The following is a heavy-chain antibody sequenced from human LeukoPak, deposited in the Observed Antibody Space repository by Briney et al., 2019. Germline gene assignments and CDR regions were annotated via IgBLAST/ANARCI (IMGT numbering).Heavy chain of an antibody. V-gene: IGHV4-38-2*01. Sequence: SETLSLTCAVSGYSISSGYYWGWIRQPPGKGLEWIGSVYHSGSTYYNSSLKSRVTISVDTSKNQFSLKLSSVTAADTAVYYCARGGSYYGYFDYWGQGTLVTVSS. CDR2: VYHSGST. D-gene: IGHD1-26*01. J-gene: IGHJ4*02. CDR1: GYSISSGYY. CDR3: ARGGSYYGYFDY.